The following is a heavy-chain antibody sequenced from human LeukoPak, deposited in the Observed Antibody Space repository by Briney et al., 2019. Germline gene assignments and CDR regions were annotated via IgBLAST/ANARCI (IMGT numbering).Heavy chain of an antibody. D-gene: IGHD3-3*01. CDR1: GGSISSSSYY. Sequence: SETLSLTCTVSGGSISSSSYYWGWIRQPPGKGLEWIGSIYYSGSTYYNPSLKSRVTISVDTSKNQFSLKLSSVTAADTAVYYCARSGYYHKGGPDYWGQGTLVTVSS. J-gene: IGHJ4*02. CDR2: IYYSGST. V-gene: IGHV4-39*01. CDR3: ARSGYYHKGGPDY.